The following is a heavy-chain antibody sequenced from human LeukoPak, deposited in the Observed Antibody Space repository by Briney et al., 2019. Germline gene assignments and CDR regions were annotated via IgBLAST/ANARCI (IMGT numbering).Heavy chain of an antibody. CDR3: ARGRGNDI. D-gene: IGHD2-8*01. Sequence: PGGSLRLSCAASGFTFSVYEMNWVRQAQGKGPEWVSYISASGSTEKYADSVKGRFTISRDNAKSSLYLQMNSLRVEDTAVYYCARGRGNDIWGQGTLVAVSS. CDR1: GFTFSVYE. J-gene: IGHJ4*02. V-gene: IGHV3-48*03. CDR2: ISASGSTE.